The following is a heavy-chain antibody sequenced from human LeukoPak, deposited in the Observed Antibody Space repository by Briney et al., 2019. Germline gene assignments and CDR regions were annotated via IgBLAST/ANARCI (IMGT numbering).Heavy chain of an antibody. CDR2: INHGGST. Sequence: PSETLSLTCAVYGGSLSGYYWSWIRQSPGKGLEWIGEINHGGSTNYNPSLKSRVTMSVDTSKNQFSLKLSSVTAADTAVYYCARLPCSYGFDYWGQGTLVTVSS. J-gene: IGHJ4*02. V-gene: IGHV4-34*01. D-gene: IGHD5-18*01. CDR1: GGSLSGYY. CDR3: ARLPCSYGFDY.